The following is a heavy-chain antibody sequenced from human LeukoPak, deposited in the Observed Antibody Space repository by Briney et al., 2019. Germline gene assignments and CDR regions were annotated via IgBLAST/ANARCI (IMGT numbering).Heavy chain of an antibody. CDR2: ISSSSSYI. V-gene: IGHV3-21*01. Sequence: GGSLRLSCAASGFTFSNSEFNWVRQAPGKGLEWVSSISSSSSYIYYADSVKGRFTISRDNAKNSLYLQMNSLRAEDTAVYYCARDGPWGAVVDYWGQGTLVTVSS. CDR1: GFTFSNSE. J-gene: IGHJ4*02. CDR3: ARDGPWGAVVDY. D-gene: IGHD6-19*01.